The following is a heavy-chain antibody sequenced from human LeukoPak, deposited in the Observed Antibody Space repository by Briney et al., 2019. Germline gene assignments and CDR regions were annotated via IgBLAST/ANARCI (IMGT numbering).Heavy chain of an antibody. CDR2: ISFVGQT. D-gene: IGHD5-12*01. J-gene: IGHJ4*02. CDR1: GVTIDNSYGYF. V-gene: IGHV4-39*01. CDR3: ARLVYSDPNYFDY. Sequence: SETLSLTCTVSGVTIDNSYGYFWVWLRQPALKGLEWIGSISFVGQTFYNSSVESRATLSVDNSRNQFSLRLRSVTAADTAVFYCARLVYSDPNYFDYWGQGSLVTVSS.